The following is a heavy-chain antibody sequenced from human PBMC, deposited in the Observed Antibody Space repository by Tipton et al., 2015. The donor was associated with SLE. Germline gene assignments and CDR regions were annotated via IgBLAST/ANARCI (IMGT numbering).Heavy chain of an antibody. D-gene: IGHD2-21*02. V-gene: IGHV3-48*04. CDR2: ITTSGRPM. Sequence: SLRLSCAASGFTFSTYWMHWVRQAPGKGLEWLSYITTSGRPMYYADSVKGRFTISRDNAKQSLFLQMKSLRVEDTAVYYCAGDLGVTSTSFDPFDYWGQGTLVTVSS. CDR3: AGDLGVTSTSFDPFDY. J-gene: IGHJ4*02. CDR1: GFTFSTYW.